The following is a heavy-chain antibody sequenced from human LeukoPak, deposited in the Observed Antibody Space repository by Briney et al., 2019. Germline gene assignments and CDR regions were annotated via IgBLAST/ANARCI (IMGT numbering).Heavy chain of an antibody. V-gene: IGHV3-23*01. J-gene: IGHJ4*02. CDR2: ISGSGDST. CDR3: AKDRGYSYGLGALDF. D-gene: IGHD5-18*01. Sequence: PGGSLRLSCAASGFTFSSFAMSWVRQAQGKGLEWVSTISGSGDSTYYADSVKGRFTISRDNSKNTLYLQMNGLRADDTAVYYCAKDRGYSYGLGALDFWGQGTLVTVSS. CDR1: GFTFSSFA.